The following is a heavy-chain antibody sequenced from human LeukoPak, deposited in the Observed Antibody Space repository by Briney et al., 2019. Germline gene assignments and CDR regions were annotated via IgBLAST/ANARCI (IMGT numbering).Heavy chain of an antibody. Sequence: ASVKVSCKASGGTFSSYAISWVRQAPGQGLEWMGGIIPIFGTASYAQKFQGRVTITTDESTSTAYMELSSLRSEDTAVYYCASRSGYRSSEKDQLDYWGQGTLVTASS. CDR2: IIPIFGTA. J-gene: IGHJ4*02. D-gene: IGHD2-2*01. CDR3: ASRSGYRSSEKDQLDY. V-gene: IGHV1-69*05. CDR1: GGTFSSYA.